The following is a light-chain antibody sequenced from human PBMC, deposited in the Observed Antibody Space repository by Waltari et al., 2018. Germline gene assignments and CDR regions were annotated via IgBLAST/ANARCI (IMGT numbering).Light chain of an antibody. CDR2: AAS. Sequence: DIQMTQSPSSLSASVGDRVTITCRASQTISRYLNWYQQKPGKAPNLLIYAASSLQSGVPSRFSGSGSGRDFTLIITSLQPEDFATYYCQESYSFTRTFGQGTKVEIK. J-gene: IGKJ1*01. CDR1: QTISRY. V-gene: IGKV1-39*01. CDR3: QESYSFTRT.